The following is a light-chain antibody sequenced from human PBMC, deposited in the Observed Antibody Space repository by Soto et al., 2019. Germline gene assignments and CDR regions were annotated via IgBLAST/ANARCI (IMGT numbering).Light chain of an antibody. CDR1: QSVTSNS. Sequence: EIVLTQSPGTLSLSPGERATLSCRASQSVTSNSLAWYRQRPGQAPRLLIYGASTRATGIPDRFSGSGSGTDFTLTISRLEPEDCAVYFCQQYGSSPRTFGQGTKVEVK. CDR2: GAS. V-gene: IGKV3-20*01. CDR3: QQYGSSPRT. J-gene: IGKJ1*01.